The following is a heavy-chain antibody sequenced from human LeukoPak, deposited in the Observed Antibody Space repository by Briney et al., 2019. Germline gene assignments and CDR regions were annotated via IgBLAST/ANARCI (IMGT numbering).Heavy chain of an antibody. CDR1: GFTFSSYA. CDR2: ISYDGNNK. J-gene: IGHJ4*02. CDR3: ARTDLWFGESDKGSFDY. Sequence: GGSLRLSCAASGFTFSSYAMHWVRQAPGKGLEWVAVISYDGNNKHYTDSVKGRFTISRDYAKNSLYLQMNSLRDEDTAVYYCARTDLWFGESDKGSFDYWGQGTLVTVSS. D-gene: IGHD3-10*01. V-gene: IGHV3-30*04.